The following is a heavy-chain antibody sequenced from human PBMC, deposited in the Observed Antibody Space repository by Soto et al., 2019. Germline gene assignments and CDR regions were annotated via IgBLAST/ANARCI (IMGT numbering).Heavy chain of an antibody. V-gene: IGHV3-53*04. CDR1: GFTVSSNC. CDR2: IYSGGST. CDR3: ASRPSSSTSRSYYYYYMDV. J-gene: IGHJ6*03. Sequence: GGSLRLSCAASGFTVSSNCMSWVRQAPGKGLEWVSVIYSGGSTYYADSVKGRFTISRHNSKNTLYLQMNSLRAEDTAVYYCASRPSSSTSRSYYYYYMDVWGKGTTVTVSS. D-gene: IGHD2-2*01.